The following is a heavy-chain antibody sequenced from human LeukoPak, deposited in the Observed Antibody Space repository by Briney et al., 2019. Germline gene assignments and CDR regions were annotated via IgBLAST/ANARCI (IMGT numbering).Heavy chain of an antibody. CDR1: GGSFSGYY. Sequence: SETLSLTCAVYGGSFSGYYWSWIRQPPGKGLEWIGEINHSGSTNYNPSLKSRVTISVDTSKNQFSLKLSSVTAADTAVYYCARGILYYFDYWGQGTLATVSS. V-gene: IGHV4-34*01. CDR3: ARGILYYFDY. CDR2: INHSGST. J-gene: IGHJ4*02.